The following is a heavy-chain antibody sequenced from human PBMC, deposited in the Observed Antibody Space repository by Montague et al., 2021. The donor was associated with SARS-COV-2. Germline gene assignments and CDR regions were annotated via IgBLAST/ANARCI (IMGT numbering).Heavy chain of an antibody. CDR3: AKDVVVTGYSHWYFDL. V-gene: IGHV3-30*18. D-gene: IGHD2-21*02. CDR1: GLTVSWN. Sequence: SLRLSCAASGLTVSWNSGADRKSTRLNSSHGSTSYAVFCWKKKNSNSVKGRFTISRDISKNTLSLEMNSLRSEDSAVYYCAKDVVVTGYSHWYFDLWGRGTLVTVSS. J-gene: IGHJ2*01. CDR2: YAVFCWKK.